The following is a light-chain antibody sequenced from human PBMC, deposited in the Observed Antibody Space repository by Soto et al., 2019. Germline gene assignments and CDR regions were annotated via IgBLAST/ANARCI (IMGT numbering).Light chain of an antibody. CDR2: EIN. Sequence: QSALTQPPSESGSPGQSVTISCTGTSSDIGGYNFVSWYQQHPGKAPKLLIYEINKRPSGVPDRFSGSKSGNTASLTVSGLQAEDEADYYCSSYAGSKGDVFGTGTKLTVL. CDR1: SSDIGGYNF. J-gene: IGLJ1*01. CDR3: SSYAGSKGDV. V-gene: IGLV2-8*01.